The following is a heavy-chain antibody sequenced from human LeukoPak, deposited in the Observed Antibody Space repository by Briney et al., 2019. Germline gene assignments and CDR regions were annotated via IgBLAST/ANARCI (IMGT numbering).Heavy chain of an antibody. CDR1: GFTLSDYY. J-gene: IGHJ4*02. V-gene: IGHV3-7*01. CDR2: IKQDGSEK. CDR3: ARADYDYVWGSYRQYYFDY. Sequence: GGSLRLSCAASGFTLSDYYMSWVRQAPGKGLEWVANIKQDGSEKYYVDSVKGRFTISRDNAKNSLYLQMNSLRAEDTAVYYCARADYDYVWGSYRQYYFDYWGQGTLVTVSS. D-gene: IGHD3-16*02.